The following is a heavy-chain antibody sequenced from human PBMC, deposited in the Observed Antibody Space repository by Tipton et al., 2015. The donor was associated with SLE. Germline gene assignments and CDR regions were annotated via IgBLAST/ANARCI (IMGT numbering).Heavy chain of an antibody. V-gene: IGHV4-61*02. J-gene: IGHJ5*02. CDR1: GDSISSGLYY. D-gene: IGHD3-10*01. CDR3: ARGEGYYGSGSYQGWFDP. Sequence: TLSLTCTVSGDSISSGLYYWSWIRQPAGKGLEWIGRIYPSRSTDYNPSLRSRVTMSVDMSKNQFSLRLTSVTAADTAVYYCARGEGYYGSGSYQGWFDPWGQGTLVTVSS. CDR2: IYPSRST.